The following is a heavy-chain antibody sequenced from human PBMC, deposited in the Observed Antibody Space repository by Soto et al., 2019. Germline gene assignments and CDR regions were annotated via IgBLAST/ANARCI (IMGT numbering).Heavy chain of an antibody. D-gene: IGHD2-2*01. CDR1: GYNFINHW. CDR3: ARPTYCSSTHCSPFDY. CDR2: VYPDDSDT. V-gene: IGHV5-51*01. J-gene: IGHJ4*02. Sequence: GEALKISRKGSGYNFINHWIAWVRQMPGKGLEWMGIVYPDDSDTRYSPSFQGQVTISADKSISTAYLQWSSLEASDTAMYYCARPTYCSSTHCSPFDYWGQGTLVTVSS.